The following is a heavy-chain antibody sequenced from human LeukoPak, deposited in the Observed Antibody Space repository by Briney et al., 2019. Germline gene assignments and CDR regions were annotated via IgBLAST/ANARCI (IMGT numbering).Heavy chain of an antibody. J-gene: IGHJ4*02. Sequence: GGSLRLSCAASGLTLSKNYMSWVRQAPGKGLEWVSVIHSGGTTKDADSVQGRFTISRDNSKTTAYLHMNSLRAEDTAVYYCARDSDSGYGPFASWGQGTLVTVSS. CDR1: GLTLSKNY. CDR3: ARDSDSGYGPFAS. D-gene: IGHD5-12*01. CDR2: IHSGGTT. V-gene: IGHV3-53*01.